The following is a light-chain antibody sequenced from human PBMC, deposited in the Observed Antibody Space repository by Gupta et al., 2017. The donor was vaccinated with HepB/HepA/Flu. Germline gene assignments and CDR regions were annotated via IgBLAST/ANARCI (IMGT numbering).Light chain of an antibody. CDR3: SLWDASLQVV. CDR1: SSNIGSNT. Sequence: VLRHPPSASGTPGQRVTSPGSGTSSNIGSNTVNWYQQFPGSAPTLLIYLNNQRPSGVCVRFSGSKSGTSASLTISRLQSEDDAIYFCSLWDASLQVVFGGGTKLTVL. CDR2: LNN. J-gene: IGLJ2*01. V-gene: IGLV1-44*01.